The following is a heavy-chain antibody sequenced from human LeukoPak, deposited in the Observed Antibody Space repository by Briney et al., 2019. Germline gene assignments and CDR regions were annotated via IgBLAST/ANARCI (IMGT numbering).Heavy chain of an antibody. CDR2: IKQDGSEK. CDR3: ARAAAQPYYYYYMDV. J-gene: IGHJ6*03. Sequence: QPGGSLRLSCAASGFTFSSYWMSSVRQAPGKGLGRVANIKQDGSEKYYVDSVKGRFTISRDNAKNSLYLQMTSLRAEDTAVYYCARAAAQPYYYYYMDVWGKGTTVTVSS. V-gene: IGHV3-7*01. D-gene: IGHD6-13*01. CDR1: GFTFSSYW.